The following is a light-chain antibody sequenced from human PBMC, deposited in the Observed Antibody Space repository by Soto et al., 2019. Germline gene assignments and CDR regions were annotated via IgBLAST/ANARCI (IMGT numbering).Light chain of an antibody. CDR3: QQSFTIPIT. CDR2: SAS. Sequence: DIQMTQSPSSLSASVGDRVTITCRSSQTISTYLNWYQQRPGKAPNLLIYSASTLQSGVPSRFSGRGSGTDFTLTISSLKPDDFATYYCQQSFTIPITFGQGTRLEIK. V-gene: IGKV1-39*01. J-gene: IGKJ5*01. CDR1: QTISTY.